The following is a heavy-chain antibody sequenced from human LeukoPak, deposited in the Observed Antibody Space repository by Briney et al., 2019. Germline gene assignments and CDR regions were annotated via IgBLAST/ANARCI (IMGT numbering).Heavy chain of an antibody. CDR2: ISWNSGSI. D-gene: IGHD1-26*01. CDR1: GFTFDDYA. V-gene: IGHV3-9*01. CDR3: AKDRGSGSYSHYYFDY. Sequence: GGSLRLSCAASGFTFDDYAMHWVRQAPGKGLERVSGISWNSGSIGYADSVKGRFTISRDNAKNSLYLQMNSLRAEDTALYYCAKDRGSGSYSHYYFDYWGQGTLVTVSS. J-gene: IGHJ4*02.